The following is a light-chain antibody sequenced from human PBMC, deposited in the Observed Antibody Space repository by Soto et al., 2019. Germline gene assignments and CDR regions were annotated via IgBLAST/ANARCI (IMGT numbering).Light chain of an antibody. CDR3: QQYNNWPPT. CDR2: AAS. CDR1: QSVSSN. Sequence: DIVMTQSPAALSVSPGERATLSCRVSQSVSSNLSWYQQKPGHAPRLLLYAASTRATGLPARFSGSWSGTEFTLTINSLQSEDFAIYYCQQYNNWPPTFGQGTKV. V-gene: IGKV3-15*01. J-gene: IGKJ1*01.